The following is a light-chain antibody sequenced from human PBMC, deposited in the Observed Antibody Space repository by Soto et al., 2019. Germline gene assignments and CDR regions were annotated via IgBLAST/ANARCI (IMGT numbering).Light chain of an antibody. Sequence: EIVMTQSPATLSVSPGDRATLSCRASESVTSSLAWYQQKPGQPPRLLIYAASTRATDVPARFSGGGSETEFTLTISSLQSEDFAVYFCQQYNIWPLWTFGQGTKGDIK. V-gene: IGKV3-15*01. CDR3: QQYNIWPLWT. CDR2: AAS. CDR1: ESVTSS. J-gene: IGKJ1*01.